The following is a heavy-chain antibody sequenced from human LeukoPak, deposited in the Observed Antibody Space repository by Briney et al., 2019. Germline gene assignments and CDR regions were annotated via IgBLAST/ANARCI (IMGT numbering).Heavy chain of an antibody. CDR1: GGSISSSSYY. J-gene: IGHJ4*02. Sequence: SETLSLTCTVSGGSISSSSYYWGWIRQPPGKGLEWIGSIYYSGSTYYNPSLKSRVTISVDTSKNQFSLKLSSVTAADTAVYYCARDRYIYYDEEAVFDYWGQGTLVTVSS. CDR3: ARDRYIYYDEEAVFDY. D-gene: IGHD3-22*01. V-gene: IGHV4-39*07. CDR2: IYYSGST.